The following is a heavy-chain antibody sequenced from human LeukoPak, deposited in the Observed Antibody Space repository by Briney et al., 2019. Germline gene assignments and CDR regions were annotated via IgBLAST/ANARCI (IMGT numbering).Heavy chain of an antibody. CDR3: ARTFGSSWYSAFDI. Sequence: PSETLSLTCTVSGGSISSYYWSWIRQPPGKGLEWIGYIYYSGSTNYNPSLKSRVTISVDTSKNQFSLKLSSVTAADTAVYYCARTFGSSWYSAFDIWGQGTMVTVSS. V-gene: IGHV4-59*01. CDR2: IYYSGST. J-gene: IGHJ3*02. CDR1: GGSISSYY. D-gene: IGHD6-13*01.